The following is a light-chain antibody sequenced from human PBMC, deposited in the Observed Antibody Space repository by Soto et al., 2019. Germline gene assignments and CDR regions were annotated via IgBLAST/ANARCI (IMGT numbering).Light chain of an antibody. V-gene: IGKV1-5*01. CDR3: KHKRT. CDR1: QNINNW. CDR2: DAS. J-gene: IGKJ1*01. Sequence: DIQMTQSPSTLSASIGDRVTITCRASQNINNWIAWYQQKPGKAPKFLIYDASTLESGVPSRFSGSGFGTEFSLTISSLQTDDFGSYYCKHKRTFGHGSKVEIX.